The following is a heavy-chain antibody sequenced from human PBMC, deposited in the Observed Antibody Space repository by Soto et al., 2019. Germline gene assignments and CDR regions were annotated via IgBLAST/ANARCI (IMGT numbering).Heavy chain of an antibody. J-gene: IGHJ6*02. D-gene: IGHD3-3*01. V-gene: IGHV1-69*13. CDR1: GGTFSSYA. CDR2: IIPIFGTA. Sequence: ASVKVSCKASGGTFSSYAISWVRQAPGQGLEWMGGIIPIFGTANYAQKFQGRVTITADESTSTAYMELSSLRSEDTAVYYCARAQHYDFWSGYYTGYYYYGMEVWGQGTTVTVSS. CDR3: ARAQHYDFWSGYYTGYYYYGMEV.